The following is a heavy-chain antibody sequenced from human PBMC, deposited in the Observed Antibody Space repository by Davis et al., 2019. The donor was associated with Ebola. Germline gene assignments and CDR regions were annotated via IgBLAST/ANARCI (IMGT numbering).Heavy chain of an antibody. J-gene: IGHJ4*02. V-gene: IGHV3-30*03. D-gene: IGHD2-21*01. CDR1: GFSFDRYG. Sequence: PGGSLRLSCAASGFSFDRYGMLWVRQAPGAGLDWVAVISFDGAKKYEADSVKGRFTISRDNSENTLYLQMDSLRAEDTAVYYCVRTYGGASGRFDSWGQGTPVTVSS. CDR2: ISFDGAKK. CDR3: VRTYGGASGRFDS.